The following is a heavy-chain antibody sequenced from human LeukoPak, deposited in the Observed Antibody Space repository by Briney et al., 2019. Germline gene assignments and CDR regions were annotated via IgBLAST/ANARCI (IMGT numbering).Heavy chain of an antibody. CDR3: ARIYGDYNTAYYYYGMDV. V-gene: IGHV1-8*01. Sequence: ASVKVSCKASGYTFTSYDINWVRQATGQGLEWMGWMNPNSGNTGYAQKFQGRVTMTRNTSISTAYMELSSLRSEDTAVYYCARIYGDYNTAYYYYGMDVWGQGTTVTVSS. D-gene: IGHD4-17*01. CDR1: GYTFTSYD. J-gene: IGHJ6*02. CDR2: MNPNSGNT.